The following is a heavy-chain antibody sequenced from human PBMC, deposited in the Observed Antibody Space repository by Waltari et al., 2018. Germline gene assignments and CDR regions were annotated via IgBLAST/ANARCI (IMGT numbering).Heavy chain of an antibody. J-gene: IGHJ4*02. CDR1: GFTFSSYS. D-gene: IGHD3-9*01. CDR3: ARARYFDLEGFDY. Sequence: EVQLVESGGGLVQPGGSLRLSCAASGFTFSSYSMNWVRQAPGKGLELVSYMSSSSSTIYYADSVKGRFTISRDNAKNSLYLQMNSLRAEDTAVYYCARARYFDLEGFDYWGQGTLVTVSS. V-gene: IGHV3-48*04. CDR2: MSSSSSTI.